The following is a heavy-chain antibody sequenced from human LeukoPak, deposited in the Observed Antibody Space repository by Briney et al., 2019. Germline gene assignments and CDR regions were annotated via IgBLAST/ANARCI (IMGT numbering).Heavy chain of an antibody. Sequence: PGGSLRLSCAASGFTFSSYSMNWVRQAPGKGLEWVSHISSSGSTIYYADSVKGRFTISRDNAKNSLYLQMNSLRAEDTAVYYCARAGSGRSPDWFDPWGQGTLVTVSS. J-gene: IGHJ5*02. D-gene: IGHD1-26*01. CDR2: ISSSGSTI. CDR1: GFTFSSYS. V-gene: IGHV3-48*04. CDR3: ARAGSGRSPDWFDP.